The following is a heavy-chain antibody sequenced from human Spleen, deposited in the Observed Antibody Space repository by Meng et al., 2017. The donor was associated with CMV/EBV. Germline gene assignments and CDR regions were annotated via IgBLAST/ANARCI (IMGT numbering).Heavy chain of an antibody. CDR3: ASAAAEGFHHYYGMDV. J-gene: IGHJ6*02. D-gene: IGHD6-13*01. V-gene: IGHV3-7*01. Sequence: GESLKISCVVSGFTFSDYVIHWVRQAPGKGLEWVANIKRDGSEIYYVDSVKGRFNISRDNAKNSLYLQMNSLRAEDTAVYYCASAAAEGFHHYYGMDVWGRGTTVTVSS. CDR1: GFTFSDYV. CDR2: IKRDGSEI.